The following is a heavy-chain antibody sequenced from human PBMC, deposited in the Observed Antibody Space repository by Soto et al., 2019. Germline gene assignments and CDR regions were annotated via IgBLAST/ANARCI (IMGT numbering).Heavy chain of an antibody. V-gene: IGHV3-30-3*01. D-gene: IGHD4-17*01. CDR1: GFTFSSYA. Sequence: QVQLVESGGGVVQPGRSLRLSCAASGFTFSSYALHWVRQATGKGLEWVTVISYDGNNKYYAVSVEGRFTITRDNSKNTLYLQMKSLRTEDTGVYYCARSQQTTVTSPLADPWGQGTLVTVSS. CDR3: ARSQQTTVTSPLADP. CDR2: ISYDGNNK. J-gene: IGHJ5*02.